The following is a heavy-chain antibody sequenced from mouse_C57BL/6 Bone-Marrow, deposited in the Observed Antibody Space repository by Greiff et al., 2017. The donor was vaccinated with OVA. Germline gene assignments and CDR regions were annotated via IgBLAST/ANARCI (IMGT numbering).Heavy chain of an antibody. V-gene: IGHV5-6*02. CDR2: ISRGGSYT. Sequence: DVKLVESGGDLVKPGGSLKLSCAASGFTFSSYGMSWVRQTPDKRLEWVATISRGGSYTYYPDSVKGRFTISRDNAKNTLYLQMSSLKSEDTAMYYSARPGTGPHYYAMDYWGQGTSVTVSS. CDR1: GFTFSSYG. J-gene: IGHJ4*01. CDR3: ARPGTGPHYYAMDY. D-gene: IGHD4-1*01.